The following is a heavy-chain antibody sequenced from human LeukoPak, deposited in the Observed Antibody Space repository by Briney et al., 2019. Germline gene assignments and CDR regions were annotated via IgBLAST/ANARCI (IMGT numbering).Heavy chain of an antibody. CDR3: ARDPRCSSGWPL. CDR2: ISSSSSYI. Sequence: GGSLRLSCAASGFTFSSYSMNWVRQAPGKGLAWVSSISSSSSYIYYADSVKGRFTISRDNAKNSLYLQMNSLRAEDTAVYYCARDPRCSSGWPLWGQGTLVTVSS. J-gene: IGHJ1*01. D-gene: IGHD6-19*01. CDR1: GFTFSSYS. V-gene: IGHV3-21*01.